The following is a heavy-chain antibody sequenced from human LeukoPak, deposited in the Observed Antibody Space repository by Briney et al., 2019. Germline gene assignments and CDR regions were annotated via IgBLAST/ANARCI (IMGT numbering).Heavy chain of an antibody. J-gene: IGHJ4*02. CDR3: ARDSLGYYDSSGYYTDFDY. Sequence: ASVKVSCKASGYTFTSYYMHWVRQAPGQGLEWMGIINPSGGSTSYAQKFQGRVTMTRDTSTSTVYMELSSLRSEDTAVYYCARDSLGYYDSSGYYTDFDYWGQGTLVTVSS. CDR2: INPSGGST. D-gene: IGHD3-22*01. CDR1: GYTFTSYY. V-gene: IGHV1-46*01.